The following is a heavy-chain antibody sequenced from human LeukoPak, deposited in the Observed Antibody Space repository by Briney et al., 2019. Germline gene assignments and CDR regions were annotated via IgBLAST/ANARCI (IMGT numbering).Heavy chain of an antibody. V-gene: IGHV3-53*01. D-gene: IGHD3-9*01. CDR2: IYSGGST. J-gene: IGHJ4*02. CDR1: GFFVSSNY. Sequence: GGSLRLSCATSGFFVSSNYLSWVRQAPGKGLEWVSVIYSGGSTYYADSVKGRFTISRDNLKNTLYLQMNNLRAEDTAVYYCARVDILTGYYFDNWGQGTLVTVSS. CDR3: ARVDILTGYYFDN.